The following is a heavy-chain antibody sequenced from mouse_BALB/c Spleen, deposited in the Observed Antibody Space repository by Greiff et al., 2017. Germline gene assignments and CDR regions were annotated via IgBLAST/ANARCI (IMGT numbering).Heavy chain of an antibody. CDR1: GFTFSSYW. CDR2: IRLKSDNYAT. CDR3: TAHYDGYIAMDY. D-gene: IGHD2-3*01. J-gene: IGHJ4*01. Sequence: EVQVVESGGGLVQPGGSMKLSCVASGFTFSSYWMSWVRQSPEKGLEWVAEIRLKSDNYATHYAESVKGKFTISRDDSKSRLYLQMNSLRAEDTGIYSCTAHYDGYIAMDYWGQGTSVTVSS. V-gene: IGHV6-3*01.